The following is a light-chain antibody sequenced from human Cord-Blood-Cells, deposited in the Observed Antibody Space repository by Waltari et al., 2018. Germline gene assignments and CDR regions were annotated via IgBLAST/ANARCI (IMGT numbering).Light chain of an antibody. CDR2: DAS. CDR3: QQYDNLPLT. Sequence: DIQMTQSPSSLSASVGDRVTITCQASQDISNYLNWYQQKPGKAPKLLIYDASNLETGVPSRFSGSGSVTDFTVTISSLQPEDIATYYCQQYDNLPLTFGGGTKVEIK. J-gene: IGKJ4*01. V-gene: IGKV1-33*01. CDR1: QDISNY.